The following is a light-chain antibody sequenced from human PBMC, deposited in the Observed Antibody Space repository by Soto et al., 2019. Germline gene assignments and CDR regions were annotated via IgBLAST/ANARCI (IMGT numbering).Light chain of an antibody. CDR1: QSIRSY. CDR3: QQRGNWIS. J-gene: IGKJ4*01. Sequence: EIVLTQSPATLSLSPGETATLSCRASQSIRSYLAWYQHKPGQSPRLLIYDASNRATGIPARFSGSGTGTDFTLTINSLEPEDFAVYYCQQRGNWISFGGGTRV. V-gene: IGKV3-11*01. CDR2: DAS.